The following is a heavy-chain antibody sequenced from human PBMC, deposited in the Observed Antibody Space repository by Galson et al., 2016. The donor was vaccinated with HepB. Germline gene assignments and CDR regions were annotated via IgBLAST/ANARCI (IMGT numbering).Heavy chain of an antibody. J-gene: IGHJ5*02. CDR1: GYSFTSYW. D-gene: IGHD6-19*01. CDR3: ARCFSYSSGWYHWFDP. CDR2: IYPGDSDT. Sequence: QSGAEVKKPGESPKISCKGSGYSFTSYWIGWVRQMPGKGLEWMGIIYPGDSDTRSSPSFQGQVTISADRSTSTAYLQWSSLKASDTAMYYCARCFSYSSGWYHWFDPWGQGTLVTVSS. V-gene: IGHV5-51*01.